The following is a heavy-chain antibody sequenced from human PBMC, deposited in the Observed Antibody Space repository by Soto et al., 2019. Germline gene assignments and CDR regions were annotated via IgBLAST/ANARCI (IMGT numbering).Heavy chain of an antibody. CDR3: AKDKPGLPADH. CDR1: GFTFNNYV. V-gene: IGHV3-23*01. D-gene: IGHD2-15*01. CDR2: LSASGRLT. Sequence: EVQLLESGGDLTQPGESLRLSCAASGFTFNNYVLSWFRQAPGKGLEWVSALSASGRLTYYADSVKGRFTISRDNSNNTLYIQLDSLRAEDTAVYYCAKDKPGLPADHWGQGTLVTVSS. J-gene: IGHJ4*02.